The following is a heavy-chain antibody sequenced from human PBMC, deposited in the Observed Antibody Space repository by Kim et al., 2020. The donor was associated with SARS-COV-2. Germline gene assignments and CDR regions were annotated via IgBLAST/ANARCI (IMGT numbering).Heavy chain of an antibody. D-gene: IGHD3-10*01. J-gene: IGHJ3*01. V-gene: IGHV1-2*06. CDR3: ARGIYDLQMRGAFDL. CDR1: GYTFSTYY. Sequence: ASVKVSCKASGYTFSTYYIYWVRQAPGQGLEWVGRLNPNSGVTDYPQNLLGRVTLTRDKATATAYMELNSLLFNDTAVYFCARGIYDLQMRGAFDLWGQG. CDR2: LNPNSGVT.